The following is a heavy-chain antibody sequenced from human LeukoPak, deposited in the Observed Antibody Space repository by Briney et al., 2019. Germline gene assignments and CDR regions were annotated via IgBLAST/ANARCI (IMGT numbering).Heavy chain of an antibody. CDR1: GFTFSNYS. CDR2: ISSLSSYI. J-gene: IGHJ4*02. CDR3: ARGGPRDGYDY. D-gene: IGHD5-18*01. Sequence: PGGSLRLSCAASGFTFSNYSMNWVRQAPGKGLEWVSSISSLSSYIYYADSLKGRFTISRDNAKNSLYLQMNSLRAEDTAVYYCARGGPRDGYDYWGQGTLVTVSS. V-gene: IGHV3-21*01.